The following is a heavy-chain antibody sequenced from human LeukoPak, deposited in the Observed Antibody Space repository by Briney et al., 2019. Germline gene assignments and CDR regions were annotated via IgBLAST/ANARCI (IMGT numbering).Heavy chain of an antibody. J-gene: IGHJ4*02. CDR3: AGGRERDGYSIDY. D-gene: IGHD5-24*01. CDR1: GFTFSSYW. V-gene: IGHV3-7*01. CDR2: INEDGSEI. Sequence: PGGSLRLSCAASGFTFSSYWMSWVRQAPGMGLEWVANINEDGSEIHYVDSVKGRSTISRDNAKNSLYLQMNSLRAEDTAVYYCAGGRERDGYSIDYWGQGTLVTVSS.